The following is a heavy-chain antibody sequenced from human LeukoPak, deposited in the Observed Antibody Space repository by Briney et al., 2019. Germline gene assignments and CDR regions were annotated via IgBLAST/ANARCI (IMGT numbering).Heavy chain of an antibody. Sequence: SQTLSLTCAVSGGSISSGGYSWSWIRQPPGKGLEWIGYVYHSGSTNYNPSLKSRVTMSVDTSKNQFSLKLSSVTAADTAVYYCARAAPGWVDYWGQGTLVTVSS. J-gene: IGHJ4*02. CDR2: VYHSGST. V-gene: IGHV4-30-2*01. CDR3: ARAAPGWVDY. D-gene: IGHD1-26*01. CDR1: GGSISSGGYS.